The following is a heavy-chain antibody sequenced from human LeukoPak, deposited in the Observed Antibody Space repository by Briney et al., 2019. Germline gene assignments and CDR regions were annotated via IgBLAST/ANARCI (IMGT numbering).Heavy chain of an antibody. D-gene: IGHD3-22*01. Sequence: ASVRVSCTASGYTFTDNYIHWLRQAPGQGLEWMGWINPSSGGTRYAQKFKGRVTITRDTSRATTFMELNWLRSDDTAVYYCARDLSYRTSYTTSAYYYFDFWGQGTLVTVSS. CDR3: ARDLSYRTSYTTSAYYYFDF. CDR2: INPSSGGT. J-gene: IGHJ4*02. CDR1: GYTFTDNY. V-gene: IGHV1-2*02.